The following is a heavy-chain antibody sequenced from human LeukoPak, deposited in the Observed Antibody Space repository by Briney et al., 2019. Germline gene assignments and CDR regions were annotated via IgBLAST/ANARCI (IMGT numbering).Heavy chain of an antibody. J-gene: IGHJ4*02. CDR2: IYYSGST. Sequence: ESGPGLVKPSETLSLTCTVSGRSISSSSYYWGWIRQPPGKGLEWHGSIYYSGSTYYNPSRKSRVTISVDTSKNQFSLKLSSVTAADTAVYYCARLRRWLQNFDYWGQGTLVTVSS. D-gene: IGHD5-24*01. CDR3: ARLRRWLQNFDY. V-gene: IGHV4-39*01. CDR1: GRSISSSSYY.